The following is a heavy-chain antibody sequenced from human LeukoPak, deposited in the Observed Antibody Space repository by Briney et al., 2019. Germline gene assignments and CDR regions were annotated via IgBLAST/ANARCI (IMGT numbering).Heavy chain of an antibody. Sequence: GGSLRLSCAAFGFTFSSYAMSWVRQAPGKGLEWVGRIKSKTDGGTTDYAAPVKGRFTISRDDSKNTLYLQMNSLKTEDTAVYYCTTGPQWELLEGLVDYWGQGTLVTVSS. CDR1: GFTFSSYA. CDR3: TTGPQWELLEGLVDY. CDR2: IKSKTDGGTT. J-gene: IGHJ4*02. V-gene: IGHV3-15*01. D-gene: IGHD1-26*01.